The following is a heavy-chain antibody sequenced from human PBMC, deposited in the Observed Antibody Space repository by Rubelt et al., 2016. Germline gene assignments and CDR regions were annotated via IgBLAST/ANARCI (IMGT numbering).Heavy chain of an antibody. D-gene: IGHD4-11*01. CDR3: ARGYLSNSFDY. CDR1: YR. CDR2: IWSDGSKK. Sequence: YRMHWVRQAPGKGLEWLAFIWSDGSKKYYTDSVKGRFTISRDNSRSTLYLQLSSLRAEDTAVYYCARGYLSNSFDYWGQGTLVTVSS. V-gene: IGHV3-33*01. J-gene: IGHJ4*02.